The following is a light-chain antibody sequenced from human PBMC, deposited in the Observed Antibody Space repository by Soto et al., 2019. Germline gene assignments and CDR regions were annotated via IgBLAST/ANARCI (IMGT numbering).Light chain of an antibody. CDR2: VNT. J-gene: IGLJ7*01. CDR3: QSYDTALRAWV. CDR1: SSNIGATND. V-gene: IGLV1-40*01. Sequence: QSVLTQPTSVSGAPGQEVTISCTGSSSNIGATNDVHWYQQLPGAAPKLLIFVNTNRPSGVPDRFSGSKSGTSASLVITGRQADDEADYYCQSYDTALRAWVFGGGTQLTVL.